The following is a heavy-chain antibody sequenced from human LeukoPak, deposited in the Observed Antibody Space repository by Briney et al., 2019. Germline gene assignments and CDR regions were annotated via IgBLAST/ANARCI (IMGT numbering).Heavy chain of an antibody. CDR2: IVVGSGNT. D-gene: IGHD6-19*01. CDR3: AADTSSGWYWGGFDP. V-gene: IGHV1-58*02. CDR1: GSTFTSSA. J-gene: IGHJ5*02. Sequence: ASVKVSCKASGSTFTSSAMQWVRQARGQRLEWIGWIVVGSGNTNYAQKFQERVTITRDMSTSTAYMELSSLRSEDTAVYYCAADTSSGWYWGGFDPWGQGTLVTVSS.